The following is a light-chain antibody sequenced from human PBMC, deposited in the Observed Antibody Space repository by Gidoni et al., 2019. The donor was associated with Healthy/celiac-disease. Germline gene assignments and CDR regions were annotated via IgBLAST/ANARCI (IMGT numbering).Light chain of an antibody. CDR1: QRVSSH. V-gene: IGKV3-15*01. J-gene: IGKJ1*01. CDR3: QQYNHWLL. CDR2: GAS. Sequence: ELVMTQSPATLSVSPGERATLAFRASQRVSSHLAWYQQKPGQAPRLLIYGASTRATGIPARFSGSGSVTEFTLTIRCLQSEDFVVYYCQQYNHWLLFGQGTKVEIK.